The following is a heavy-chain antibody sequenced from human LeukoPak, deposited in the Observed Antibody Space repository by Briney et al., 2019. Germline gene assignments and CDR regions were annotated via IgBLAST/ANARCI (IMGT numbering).Heavy chain of an antibody. V-gene: IGHV1-18*01. CDR3: ARCPNYDILTGYYFYGMDV. Sequence: ASVKVSCKASGYTFTSYGISWVRQAPGQGLEWMGWISAYNGNTNYAQKLQGRVTMTTDTSTSTAYMELRSLRSDDAAVYYCARCPNYDILTGYYFYGMDVWGQGTTVTVSS. J-gene: IGHJ6*02. CDR1: GYTFTSYG. D-gene: IGHD3-9*01. CDR2: ISAYNGNT.